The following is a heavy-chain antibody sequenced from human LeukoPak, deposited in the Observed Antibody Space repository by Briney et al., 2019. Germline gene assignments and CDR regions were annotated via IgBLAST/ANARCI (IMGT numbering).Heavy chain of an antibody. D-gene: IGHD6-13*01. J-gene: IGHJ4*02. CDR1: GGSISSSSYY. Sequence: PSETLSLTCTVSGGSISSSSYYWGWIRRPPWKGLEWIGSIYYSGSTYYNPSLKSRVTISVDTSKNQFSLKLSSVTAADTAVYYDARLRGAGAGKRLVDYWGQGTLVTVSS. CDR3: ARLRGAGAGKRLVDY. CDR2: IYYSGST. V-gene: IGHV4-39*01.